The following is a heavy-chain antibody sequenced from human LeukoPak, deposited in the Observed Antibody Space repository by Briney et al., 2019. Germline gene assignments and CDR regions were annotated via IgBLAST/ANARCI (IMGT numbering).Heavy chain of an antibody. J-gene: IGHJ4*02. V-gene: IGHV4-38-2*01. Sequence: SETLSLTCAVSGYSISSGYYWGWIRQPPGKGLEWIGSIYYSGSTYYNPSLKSRVTISVDTSKNQFSLKLSSVTAADTAVYYCARVYSSGWYYFDYWGQGTLATVSS. CDR3: ARVYSSGWYYFDY. D-gene: IGHD6-19*01. CDR2: IYYSGST. CDR1: GYSISSGYY.